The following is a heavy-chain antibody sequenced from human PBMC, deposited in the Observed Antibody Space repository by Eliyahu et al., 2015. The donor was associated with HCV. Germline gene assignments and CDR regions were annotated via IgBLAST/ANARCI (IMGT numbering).Heavy chain of an antibody. D-gene: IGHD5-24*01. J-gene: IGHJ4*02. CDR1: GLTLSDHF. Sequence: EVQLVESGGGLVQPGGSLRLSCAASGLTLSDHFMDWVRQAPGKGLEGVGRSKSKTNSYTTDFAASVKGRFAISRDDSDNSLSLQMNSLKTEDTAVYYCARELDGVFDYWGQGALVTVSS. CDR3: ARELDGVFDY. V-gene: IGHV3-72*01. CDR2: SKSKTNSYTT.